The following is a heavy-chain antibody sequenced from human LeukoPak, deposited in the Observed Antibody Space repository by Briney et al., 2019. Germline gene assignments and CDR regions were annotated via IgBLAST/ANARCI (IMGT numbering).Heavy chain of an antibody. CDR1: GYSFTSYW. V-gene: IGHV5-51*01. J-gene: IGHJ4*02. CDR2: IYPGDSDT. D-gene: IGHD3-22*01. CDR3: ARRYYYDSSGYYYYYFDY. Sequence: GESLKISCKGSGYSFTSYWIGWVRQMPGKGLEWMGIIYPGDSDTRYSPSFQGQVTISADKSISTAYLQWRSLKASDTAMYYCARRYYYDSSGYYYYYFDYWGQGTLVTVSS.